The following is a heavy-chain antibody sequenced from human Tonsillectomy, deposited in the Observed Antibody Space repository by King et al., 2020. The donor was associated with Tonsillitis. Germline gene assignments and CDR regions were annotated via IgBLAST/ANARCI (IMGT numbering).Heavy chain of an antibody. J-gene: IGHJ4*02. CDR1: GLTFSSYW. D-gene: IGHD4-23*01. V-gene: IGHV3-7*03. CDR2: INQNGGEK. Sequence: VQLVESGGGLVQPGGSLRLSCAVSGLTFSSYWMSWVRQAPGKGLEWVANINQNGGEKYYVDSVKGRFTISRDNATNSLYLQMNSLRADATAVYYCARDVTFGGKYWGPGTLVTVSS. CDR3: ARDVTFGGKY.